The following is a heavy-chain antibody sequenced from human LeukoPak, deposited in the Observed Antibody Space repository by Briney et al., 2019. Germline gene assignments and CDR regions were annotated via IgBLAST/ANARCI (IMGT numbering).Heavy chain of an antibody. CDR3: ARRLAAAGFLDDY. D-gene: IGHD6-13*01. J-gene: IGHJ4*02. CDR2: INHSGST. CDR1: GGSFSGYY. V-gene: IGHV4-34*01. Sequence: RSETLTLTCAVYGGSFSGYYWSWIRQPPGKGLEWIGEINHSGSTNYNPSLKSRVTISVDTSKNQFSLKLSSVTAADTAIYYCARRLAAAGFLDDYWGQGTLVTVSS.